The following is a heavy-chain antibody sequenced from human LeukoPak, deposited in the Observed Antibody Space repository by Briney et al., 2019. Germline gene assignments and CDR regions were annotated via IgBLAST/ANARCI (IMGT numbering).Heavy chain of an antibody. V-gene: IGHV4-38-2*02. CDR3: ARSNRRLYYDILTGPLNYFDY. CDR2: IYHSGST. Sequence: SETLSLTCTVSGYSISSGYYWGWIRQPPGKGLEWIGSIYHSGSTYYNPSLKSRVTISVDTSKNQFSLKLSSVTAADTAVYYCARSNRRLYYDILTGPLNYFDYWGQGTLVTVSS. J-gene: IGHJ4*02. D-gene: IGHD3-9*01. CDR1: GYSISSGYY.